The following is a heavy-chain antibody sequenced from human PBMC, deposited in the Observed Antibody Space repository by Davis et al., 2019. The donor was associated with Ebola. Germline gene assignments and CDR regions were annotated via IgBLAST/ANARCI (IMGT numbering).Heavy chain of an antibody. D-gene: IGHD1-26*01. CDR3: ARAVGATTVWFDP. J-gene: IGHJ5*02. Sequence: MPGGSLRLSCTVSGASISAYYWSWIRQPPGKGLEWIGYVHYTGATHYNASLKSRVTISVDTSNNQFSLILSSVTAADTAVYYCARAVGATTVWFDPWGQGTLVTVSS. CDR1: GASISAYY. CDR2: VHYTGAT. V-gene: IGHV4-59*08.